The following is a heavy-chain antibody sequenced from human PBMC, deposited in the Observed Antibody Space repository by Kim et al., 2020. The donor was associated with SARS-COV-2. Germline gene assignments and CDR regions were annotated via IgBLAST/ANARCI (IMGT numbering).Heavy chain of an antibody. CDR3: ATGGVGY. J-gene: IGHJ4*02. CDR2: SSGTI. Sequence: SSGTIYYAGSVKGRFTVSRDNAKNSLYLQMHSLRAEDTAVYHCATGGVGYWGQGTLVTVSS. V-gene: IGHV3-48*01. D-gene: IGHD1-26*01.